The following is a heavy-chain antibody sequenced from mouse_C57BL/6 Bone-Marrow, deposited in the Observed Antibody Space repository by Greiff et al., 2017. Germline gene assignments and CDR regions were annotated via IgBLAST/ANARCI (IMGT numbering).Heavy chain of an antibody. D-gene: IGHD2-3*01. CDR2: IWSGGST. Sequence: VQVVESGPGLVQPSQSLSITCTVSGFSLTSYGVHWVRQSPGKGLEWLGVIWSGGSTDYNAAFISRLSISKDNSKSQVFFKMNSLQADDTAIYYCASLYDGYYGFDYWGQGTTLTVSS. V-gene: IGHV2-2*01. J-gene: IGHJ2*01. CDR1: GFSLTSYG. CDR3: ASLYDGYYGFDY.